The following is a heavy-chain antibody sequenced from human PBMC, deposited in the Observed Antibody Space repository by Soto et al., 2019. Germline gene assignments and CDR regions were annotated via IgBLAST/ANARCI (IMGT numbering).Heavy chain of an antibody. V-gene: IGHV3-53*02. J-gene: IGHJ3*02. CDR3: ARVRPGDEGEALDI. D-gene: IGHD3-10*01. CDR2: LYSGGST. CDR1: GLTVSSNY. Sequence: EVQLVETGGGLIQPGGSLRLSCAASGLTVSSNYMNWVRQAPGKGLEWVSVLYSGGSTHYAGSVKGRFIISRDNSKNTLYLQMNSLRAEDTAVYYCARVRPGDEGEALDIWGHGTMVTVSS.